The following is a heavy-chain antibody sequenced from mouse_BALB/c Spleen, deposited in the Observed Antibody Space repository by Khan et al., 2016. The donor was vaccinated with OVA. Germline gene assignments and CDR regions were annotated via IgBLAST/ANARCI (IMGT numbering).Heavy chain of an antibody. CDR1: GFSLTSYG. V-gene: IGHV2-3*01. Sequence: QMQLEESGPGLVAPSQSLSITCTVSGFSLTSYGVSWVRQPPGKGLEWLGVIWGDGSTNYHSGLKPRLTISKDNSKSQVFLKLNSLQTDDTATYFCAKETWGNYVAMDSWGQGTSVTVSS. CDR3: AKETWGNYVAMDS. CDR2: IWGDGST. D-gene: IGHD3-2*01. J-gene: IGHJ4*01.